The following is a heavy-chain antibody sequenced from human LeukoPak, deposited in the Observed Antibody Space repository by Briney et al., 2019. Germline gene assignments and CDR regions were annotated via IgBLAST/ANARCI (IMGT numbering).Heavy chain of an antibody. Sequence: GASVKVSCKVSGYTLTELSMHWVRQAPGKGLEWMGGFDPEDGETIYAQKFQGRVTMTEDTSTDTAHMELSSLRSEDTAVYYCVLPTKEYGGYYFDYWGQGTLVTVSS. J-gene: IGHJ4*02. CDR1: GYTLTELS. V-gene: IGHV1-24*01. CDR2: FDPEDGET. CDR3: VLPTKEYGGYYFDY. D-gene: IGHD5-12*01.